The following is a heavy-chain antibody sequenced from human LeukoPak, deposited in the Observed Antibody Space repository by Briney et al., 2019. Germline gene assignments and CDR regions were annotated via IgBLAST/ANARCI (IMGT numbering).Heavy chain of an antibody. CDR3: ARSSRSILGRDFDY. CDR1: GFTFSTYS. V-gene: IGHV3-21*01. J-gene: IGHJ4*02. Sequence: GGTLRLSCAASGFTFSTYSMNWVRQAPGKGLEWVSSISSGSSYIYYADSLKGRFTISRDNAKNSLYLQMNSLRAEDTAVYYCARSSRSILGRDFDYWGQGTLVTVSS. CDR2: ISSGSSYI. D-gene: IGHD7-27*01.